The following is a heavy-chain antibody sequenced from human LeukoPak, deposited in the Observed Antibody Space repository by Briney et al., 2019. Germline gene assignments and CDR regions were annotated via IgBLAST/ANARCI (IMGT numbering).Heavy chain of an antibody. Sequence: GSLKLSCVGSGFPFLDHAMHWVRQAPGKGLQWVANIKPDGSEKYYADSVKGRFTISRDNSKNTLYLQMNSLRAEDTAVYYCAKEPGYSSSWYDYWGQGTLVTVSS. V-gene: IGHV3-30*02. CDR3: AKEPGYSSSWYDY. CDR1: GFPFLDHA. D-gene: IGHD6-13*01. CDR2: IKPDGSEK. J-gene: IGHJ4*02.